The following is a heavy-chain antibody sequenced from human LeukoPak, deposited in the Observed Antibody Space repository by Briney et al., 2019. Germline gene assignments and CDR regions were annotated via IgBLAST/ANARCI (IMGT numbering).Heavy chain of an antibody. Sequence: SETLSLTCTVSGGSISSSSYYWGWICQPPGKGLEWIGSIYYSGSTYYNPSLKSRVTISVDTSKNQFSLKLSPVTAADTAVFYCARDRQQLVRGDYFDYWGQGTLVTVSS. CDR2: IYYSGST. J-gene: IGHJ4*02. CDR3: ARDRQQLVRGDYFDY. D-gene: IGHD6-13*01. CDR1: GGSISSSSYY. V-gene: IGHV4-39*07.